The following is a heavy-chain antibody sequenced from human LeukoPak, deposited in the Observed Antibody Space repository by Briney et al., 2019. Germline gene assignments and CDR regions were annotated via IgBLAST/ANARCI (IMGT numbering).Heavy chain of an antibody. CDR3: AKYNDYGDYGFYYYGMDV. J-gene: IGHJ6*02. V-gene: IGHV3-23*01. D-gene: IGHD4-17*01. CDR1: GFTVSSNY. CDR2: ISGSGGST. Sequence: GGSLRLSCAASGFTVSSNYMSWVRQAPGKGLEWVSAISGSGGSTYYADSVKGRFTISRDNSKNTLYLQMNSLRAEDTAVYYCAKYNDYGDYGFYYYGMDVWGQGTTVTVSS.